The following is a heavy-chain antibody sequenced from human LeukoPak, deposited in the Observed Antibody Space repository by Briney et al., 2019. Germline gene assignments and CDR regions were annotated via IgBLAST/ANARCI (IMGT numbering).Heavy chain of an antibody. D-gene: IGHD3-22*01. CDR1: GGSFSGYY. J-gene: IGHJ4*02. Sequence: SETLSLTCAVYGGSFSGYYWSWIRQPPGKGLEWIGEINHSGRTNYNPSLKSRVTISVDTSKNQFSLRLSSVTAADTAVYYCAREKYYDSCGYVYWGQGTLVTASS. CDR3: AREKYYDSCGYVY. CDR2: INHSGRT. V-gene: IGHV4-34*01.